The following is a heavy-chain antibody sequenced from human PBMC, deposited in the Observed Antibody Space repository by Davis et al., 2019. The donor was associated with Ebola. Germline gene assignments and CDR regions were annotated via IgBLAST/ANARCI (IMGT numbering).Heavy chain of an antibody. D-gene: IGHD2-2*01. CDR1: GGSISSSSYY. J-gene: IGHJ4*02. CDR3: ASPHQIRGKDYFDL. V-gene: IGHV4-39*01. Sequence: PSETLSLTCTVSGGSISSSSYYWGWIRQPPGKGLEWIGSIYYSGSTYYNPSLKSRVTISVDTSNNQFSLKLTSVTAADTAVYYCASPHQIRGKDYFDLWGQGTLVTVSS. CDR2: IYYSGST.